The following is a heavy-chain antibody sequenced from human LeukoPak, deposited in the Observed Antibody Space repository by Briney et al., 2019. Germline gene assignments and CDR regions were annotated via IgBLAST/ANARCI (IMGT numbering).Heavy chain of an antibody. CDR1: GFTFSSYA. J-gene: IGHJ4*02. CDR3: AKVFSSSWYRAYYFDY. CDR2: ISGSGGST. V-gene: IGHV3-23*01. D-gene: IGHD6-13*01. Sequence: GGSLRLSCAASGFTFSSYAMSWVRQAPGKGLEWVSAISGSGGSTYYADSVKGRFTISRDNSKNTLYLQMNSLRAENTAVYYCAKVFSSSWYRAYYFDYWGQGTLVTVSS.